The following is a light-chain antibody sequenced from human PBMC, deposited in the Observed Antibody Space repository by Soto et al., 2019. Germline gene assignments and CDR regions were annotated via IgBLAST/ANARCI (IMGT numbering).Light chain of an antibody. CDR2: MNN. Sequence: QSVLTQPPSASGTPGQRVTISCSGSSSNIGRNSVYWFQQLLGTAPKLLIYMNNQRPSGVPDRFSGSKSGTSASLAISGLRSEDEADYYCAAWDDSLSVWVFGGGTKVTVL. V-gene: IGLV1-47*01. J-gene: IGLJ3*02. CDR3: AAWDDSLSVWV. CDR1: SSNIGRNS.